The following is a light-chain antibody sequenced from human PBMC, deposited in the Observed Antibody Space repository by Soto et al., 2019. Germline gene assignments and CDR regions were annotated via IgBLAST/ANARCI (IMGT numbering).Light chain of an antibody. CDR3: SSSTSSSTWV. Sequence: QSALTQPASVSGSPGQSITISCTGTSSDVGGYKYVSWYQQHPDKAPKLMIYEVSNRPSGVSNRFSGSKSGNTASLTISGLQAEDEADYYCSSSTSSSTWVFGGGTKVTVL. J-gene: IGLJ3*02. CDR2: EVS. CDR1: SSDVGGYKY. V-gene: IGLV2-14*01.